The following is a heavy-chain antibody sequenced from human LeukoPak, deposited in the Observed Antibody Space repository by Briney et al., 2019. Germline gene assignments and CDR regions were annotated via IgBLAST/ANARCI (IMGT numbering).Heavy chain of an antibody. V-gene: IGHV1-69*05. CDR1: GGTFSSYA. CDR2: IIPIFGTA. Sequence: GASVKVSCKASGGTFSSYAISWVRQAPGQGLEWMGGIIPIFGTANYAQKFHGRVTITTDESTSTAYMELSSLRSEDTAVYYCARVPVVVPAAILVRWGPFDPWGQGTLVTVSS. CDR3: ARVPVVVPAAILVRWGPFDP. J-gene: IGHJ5*02. D-gene: IGHD2-2*02.